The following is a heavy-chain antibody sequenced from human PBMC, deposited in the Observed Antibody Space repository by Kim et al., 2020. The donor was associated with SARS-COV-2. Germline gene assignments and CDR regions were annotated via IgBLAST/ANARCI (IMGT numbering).Heavy chain of an antibody. CDR2: LNWNSGGI. CDR3: AKDFANVLSSYIAE. D-gene: IGHD6-13*01. CDR1: GFTFENHS. J-gene: IGHJ1*01. V-gene: IGHV3-9*01. Sequence: GGSLRLSCTASGFTFENHSINWVRQAPGKGLEWVTGLNWNSGGIVYAASVKGRFTVSRDNAKKSTYLQMNSLRVEDTGFYYCAKDFANVLSSYIAEWGQGTLVRVSS.